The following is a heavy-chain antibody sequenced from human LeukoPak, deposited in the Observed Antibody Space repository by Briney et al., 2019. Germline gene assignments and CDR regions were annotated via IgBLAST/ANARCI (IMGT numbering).Heavy chain of an antibody. CDR1: GFTFSTYG. CDR3: ARDRGPLGSSGWYPLDY. Sequence: GGSLRLSCAASGFTFSTYGMHWVRQAPGKGLEWVAVIWYDGSKKYYADSVKGRFTISRDSSKNTLYLQMNTLRAEDTAVYYCARDRGPLGSSGWYPLDYWGPGTLVTVSS. D-gene: IGHD6-19*01. V-gene: IGHV3-33*01. J-gene: IGHJ4*02. CDR2: IWYDGSKK.